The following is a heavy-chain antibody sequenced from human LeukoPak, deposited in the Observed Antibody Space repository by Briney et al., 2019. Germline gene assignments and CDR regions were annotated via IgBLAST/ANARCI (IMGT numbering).Heavy chain of an antibody. D-gene: IGHD1-26*01. Sequence: PGGSLRLSCAASGFTFSSYAMSWVRQAPGKGLEWVSVIYSGGSTYHADSVKGRFTISRDNSKNTLYLQMNSLRAEDTAMYYCAREVREVGATRGDYWGQGTLVTVSS. J-gene: IGHJ4*02. CDR3: AREVREVGATRGDY. V-gene: IGHV3-53*01. CDR2: IYSGGST. CDR1: GFTFSSYA.